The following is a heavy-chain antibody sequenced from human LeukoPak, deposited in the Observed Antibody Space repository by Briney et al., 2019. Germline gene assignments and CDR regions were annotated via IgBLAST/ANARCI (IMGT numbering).Heavy chain of an antibody. CDR3: ARDGGYGDYDPYYFDY. CDR2: IKQDGSEK. J-gene: IGHJ4*02. Sequence: PGGSLRLSCAASGFTFSSYWMSWVRQAPGKGLEWVANIKQDGSEKYYVDSVKGRFTTSRDNAKNSLYLQMNSLRAEDTAVYYCARDGGYGDYDPYYFDYWGQGTLVTVSS. V-gene: IGHV3-7*03. CDR1: GFTFSSYW. D-gene: IGHD4-17*01.